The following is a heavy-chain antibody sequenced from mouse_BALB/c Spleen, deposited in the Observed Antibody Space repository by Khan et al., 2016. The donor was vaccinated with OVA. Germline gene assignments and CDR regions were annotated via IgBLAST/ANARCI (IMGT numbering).Heavy chain of an antibody. D-gene: IGHD2-1*01. V-gene: IGHV5-6-4*01. CDR3: TRDGNYAHWYFDV. CDR1: EFSFTTYT. CDR2: INNGSTYT. J-gene: IGHJ1*01. Sequence: EVELVESGGGLVRPGGSLKLSCAASEFSFTTYTMSWVRQTPEKRLEWVATINNGSTYTHYPDSVKGRFTISSDNAKNTLYLQMSSLKSEDTAMYYCTRDGNYAHWYFDVWGAGTTVTVSS.